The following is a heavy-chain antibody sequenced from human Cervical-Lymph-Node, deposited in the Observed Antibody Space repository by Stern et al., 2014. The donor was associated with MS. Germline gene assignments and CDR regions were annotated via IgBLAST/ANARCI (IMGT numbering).Heavy chain of an antibody. CDR1: GDSLSSGGYY. V-gene: IGHV4-31*03. D-gene: IGHD1-26*01. CDR3: ARDGRRFDP. CDR2: IYYTGTT. J-gene: IGHJ5*02. Sequence: VQLLESGPGLVKPSQTLSLTCNVTGDSLSSGGYYWSWIRQRPGKGLEWMGYIYYTGTTYYPPSFKSRVTISVDTSKNQFSLNLSSVTAADTAVYYCARDGRRFDPWGQGILVTVSS.